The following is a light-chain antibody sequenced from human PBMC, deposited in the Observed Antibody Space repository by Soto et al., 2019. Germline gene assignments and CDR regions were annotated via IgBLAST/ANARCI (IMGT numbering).Light chain of an antibody. V-gene: IGKV3-20*01. CDR1: QSVSSY. J-gene: IGKJ5*01. CDR3: QQYGSSPAT. Sequence: ERVMTQSPATLSVSPGERATLSCRASQSVSSYLAWYQQKPGQAPGLLIYDASNRATGIPARFSGSGSGTDFTLTISRLEPEDFAVYYCQQYGSSPATFGQGTRLENK. CDR2: DAS.